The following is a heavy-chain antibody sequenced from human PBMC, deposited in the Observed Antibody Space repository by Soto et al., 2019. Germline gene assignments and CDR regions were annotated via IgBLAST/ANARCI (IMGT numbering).Heavy chain of an antibody. V-gene: IGHV4-61*08. D-gene: IGHD2-21*02. CDR1: GGSIDSGDYY. CDR2: VYYSGTT. J-gene: IGHJ5*02. Sequence: SETLSLTCTVSGGSIDSGDYYWSWIRQPPGKGLEWIGYVYYSGTTNYNPFLKSRVTLSLDKSKNQFSLKMNSLTAAETAVYYCARGYVAPRDCTDPWGQGTLVTVSS. CDR3: ARGYVAPRDCTDP.